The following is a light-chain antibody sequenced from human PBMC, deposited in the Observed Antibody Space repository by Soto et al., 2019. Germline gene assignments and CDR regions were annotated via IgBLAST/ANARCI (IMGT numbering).Light chain of an antibody. V-gene: IGLV2-18*02. J-gene: IGLJ2*01. CDR3: SSYTSSSIWL. CDR1: SSDVGSYNR. Sequence: QSGLTQPPSVSGSPGQSVTISCTGTSSDVGSYNRVSWYQQPPGTAPKLMIYEVSNRPSGVPDRFSGSKSGNTASLTISGLQAEDEADYYCSSYTSSSIWLFGGGTQLTVL. CDR2: EVS.